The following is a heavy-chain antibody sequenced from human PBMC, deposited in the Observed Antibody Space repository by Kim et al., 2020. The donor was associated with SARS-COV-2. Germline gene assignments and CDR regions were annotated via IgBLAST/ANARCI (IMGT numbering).Heavy chain of an antibody. V-gene: IGHV3-48*03. CDR3: ARSLSCSSASCFFGMDV. CDR1: GFTFSTYE. CDR2: ISTSGSTI. D-gene: IGHD2-2*01. J-gene: IGHJ6*01. Sequence: GGSLRLSCAASGFTFSTYEINWVRQAPGKGLEWISYISTSGSTIYYADSVKGRFTISRDNAKSSLSLQMNGLRTEDTAVYYCARSLSCSSASCFFGMDV.